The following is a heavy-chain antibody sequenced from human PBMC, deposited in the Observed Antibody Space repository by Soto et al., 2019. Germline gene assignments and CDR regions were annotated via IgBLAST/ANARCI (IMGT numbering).Heavy chain of an antibody. V-gene: IGHV3-23*01. D-gene: IGHD6-6*01. CDR3: AKALQYSSSRDYFYYGMDV. Sequence: LRLSCAASGLTFSNYSMSWVRQAPGRGLEWVSGMNSGGRSYYADSVKGRFTISRDTSKNMLYLQMNSLRADDTAVFYCAKALQYSSSRDYFYYGMDVWGQGTTVTVSS. CDR2: MNSGGRS. CDR1: GLTFSNYS. J-gene: IGHJ6*02.